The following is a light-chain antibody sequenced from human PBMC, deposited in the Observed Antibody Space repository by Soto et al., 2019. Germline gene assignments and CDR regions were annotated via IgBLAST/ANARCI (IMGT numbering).Light chain of an antibody. CDR1: QSVSNN. V-gene: IGKV3-15*01. CDR2: GAS. J-gene: IGKJ2*03. Sequence: TMSPVTLSLYQGDRATLSCRAVQSVSNNYLAWYQQRPCQAPRLISYGASNRATGIPDRFSGGGSGTEFTLTICSLQSEDFAVYFCQKYTDWLLYSFGEGTKV. CDR3: QKYTDWLLYS.